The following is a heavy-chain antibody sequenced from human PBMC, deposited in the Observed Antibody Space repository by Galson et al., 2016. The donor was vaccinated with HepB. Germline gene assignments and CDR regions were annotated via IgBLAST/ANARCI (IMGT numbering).Heavy chain of an antibody. CDR2: ISYDGSNK. D-gene: IGHD3-3*01. Sequence: LSLTCAVSGGSISSSNWWSWVRQPPGKGLEWVAVISYDGSNKYYADSVKGRFTISRDNSKNTLFLQMNSLRAEDTAVYYCAKDPDFWSGYCVDWGQGTLVTVSS. J-gene: IGHJ4*02. CDR1: GGSISSSN. V-gene: IGHV3-30*18. CDR3: AKDPDFWSGYCVD.